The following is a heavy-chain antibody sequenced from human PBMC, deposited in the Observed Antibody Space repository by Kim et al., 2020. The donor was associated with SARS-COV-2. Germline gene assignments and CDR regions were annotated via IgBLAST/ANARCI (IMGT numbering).Heavy chain of an antibody. D-gene: IGHD3-10*01. CDR1: GFTFSHYW. V-gene: IGHV3-74*01. Sequence: GGSLRLSCAASGFTFSHYWMHWVRQAPGQGLVWVSRINSDGSSISYADSVKGRFTISRDNAKNTLYLQMDSLTDEDTAVYYCARLPMVRENNYYGMDVWGQGTTVTVSS. CDR2: INSDGSSI. CDR3: ARLPMVRENNYYGMDV. J-gene: IGHJ6*02.